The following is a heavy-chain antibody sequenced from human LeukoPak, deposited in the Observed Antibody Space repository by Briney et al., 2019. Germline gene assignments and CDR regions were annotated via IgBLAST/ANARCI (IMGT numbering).Heavy chain of an antibody. Sequence: GGSLRLSCAASGFPFSDYYMSWIRQAPGKGLEWVSYISSSGSTIYYADSVKGRFTISRDNAKNSLYLQMNSLRAEDTALYYCAKDYDIWGGDAFDIWGQGTMVTVSS. V-gene: IGHV3-11*01. CDR2: ISSSGSTI. CDR3: AKDYDIWGGDAFDI. CDR1: GFPFSDYY. J-gene: IGHJ3*02. D-gene: IGHD3-9*01.